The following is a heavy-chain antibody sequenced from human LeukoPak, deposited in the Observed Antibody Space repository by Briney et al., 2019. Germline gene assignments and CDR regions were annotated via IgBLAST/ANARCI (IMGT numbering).Heavy chain of an antibody. CDR2: IYPRDGST. V-gene: IGHV1-46*01. Sequence: ASVTVSSTASGYTFTINYIHWVRQAPGQGLEWMGMIYPRDGSTSYAQKFQGRVTVTRDTSTSTVHMELSGLRSEDTAVYYCARDQEGFDYWGQGTLVTVSS. CDR3: ARDQEGFDY. J-gene: IGHJ4*02. CDR1: GYTFTINY.